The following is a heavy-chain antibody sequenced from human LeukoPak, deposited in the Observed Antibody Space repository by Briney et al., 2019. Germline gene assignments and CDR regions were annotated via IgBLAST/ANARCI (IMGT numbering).Heavy chain of an antibody. V-gene: IGHV3-48*01. D-gene: IGHD3-10*01. CDR1: GFTFSSYS. CDR2: ISTSSATI. CDR3: AKDPWGGYYGSGRPSNYFDY. Sequence: PGGSLKLSCAASGFTFSSYSMNWVRQAPGKGLEWVSYISTSSATIYYADSVNGRFTISRDNSKSTLYLQMNSLRAEDTAVYYCAKDPWGGYYGSGRPSNYFDYWGQGTLVTVSS. J-gene: IGHJ4*02.